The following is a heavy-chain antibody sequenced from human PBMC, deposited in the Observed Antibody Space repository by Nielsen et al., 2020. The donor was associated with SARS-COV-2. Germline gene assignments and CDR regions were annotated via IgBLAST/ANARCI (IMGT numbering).Heavy chain of an antibody. CDR3: ARAWNFAVH. CDR1: GFTFTDFW. CDR2: IKQDGSEK. J-gene: IGHJ4*02. D-gene: IGHD1-7*01. V-gene: IGHV3-7*01. Sequence: GGSLRFSCAASGFTFTDFWFSWVRQTPGKGLEWVANIKQDGSEKNYVDSVKGRFTISRDNAKSSVYLEMNSLRAEDTAVYYCARAWNFAVHWGQGTLVTVSS.